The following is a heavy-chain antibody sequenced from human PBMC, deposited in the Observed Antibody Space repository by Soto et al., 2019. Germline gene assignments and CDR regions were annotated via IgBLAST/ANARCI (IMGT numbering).Heavy chain of an antibody. Sequence: QVQLQESGPGLVKPSGTLSVTCAVSGGSISSSNWWDWVRQPPGKGLEWSGEIYHSGSTNYKPSLRHRFTICLDKTKNQFSLRVKSVTAADTAEYYCARSWQSVDSYGSGVMDVWGQWTTVTVSS. CDR3: ARSWQSVDSYGSGVMDV. V-gene: IGHV4-4*02. J-gene: IGHJ6*02. D-gene: IGHD5-18*01. CDR2: IYHSGST. CDR1: GGSISSSNW.